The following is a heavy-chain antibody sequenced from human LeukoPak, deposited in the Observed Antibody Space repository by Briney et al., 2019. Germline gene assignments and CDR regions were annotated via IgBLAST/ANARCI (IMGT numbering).Heavy chain of an antibody. Sequence: TGGSLRLSCAASGFTFSSYWMSWVRQAPGKGLEWVGRIKSKTDGGTTDYAAPVKGRFTISRDDSKNTLYLQMNSLKTEDTAVYYCTTDPSELELFWSYWGQGTLVTVSS. CDR2: IKSKTDGGTT. CDR3: TTDPSELELFWSY. J-gene: IGHJ4*02. D-gene: IGHD1-7*01. CDR1: GFTFSSYW. V-gene: IGHV3-15*01.